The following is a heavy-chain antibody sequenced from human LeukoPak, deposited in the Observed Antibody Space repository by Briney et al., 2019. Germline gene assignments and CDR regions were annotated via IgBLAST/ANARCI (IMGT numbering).Heavy chain of an antibody. CDR2: INHSGST. CDR3: ARGRSHRDIVVVPAAIRALYGMDV. D-gene: IGHD2-2*01. J-gene: IGHJ6*02. CDR1: GEFFSVYY. Sequence: SETLSLPCAVYGEFFSVYYWSWIRQPPGKGLEWIGEINHSGSTNYNPSLKSRVTISVDTSKNQFSLKLSSVTAADTAVYYCARGRSHRDIVVVPAAIRALYGMDVWGQGTTVTVSS. V-gene: IGHV4-34*01.